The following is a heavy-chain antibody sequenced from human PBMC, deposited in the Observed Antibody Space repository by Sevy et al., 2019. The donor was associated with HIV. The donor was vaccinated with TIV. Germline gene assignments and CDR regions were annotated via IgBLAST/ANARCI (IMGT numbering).Heavy chain of an antibody. CDR3: ARAISTGWSPKWFDS. CDR1: GFTFSEFW. D-gene: IGHD6-19*01. CDR2: IRKDGSET. Sequence: GGSLRLSCAASGFTFSEFWMTWVRQPPGKGLQWLANIRKDGSETNYVDSVKGRFTISRDNARNSLYLQLDSLRAEDTAEYYCARAISTGWSPKWFDSWGLGTLVTVSS. V-gene: IGHV3-7*04. J-gene: IGHJ5*01.